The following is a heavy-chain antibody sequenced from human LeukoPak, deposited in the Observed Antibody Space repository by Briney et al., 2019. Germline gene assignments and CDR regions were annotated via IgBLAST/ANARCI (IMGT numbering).Heavy chain of an antibody. Sequence: GGSLRLSCAASGFTFSSYSMNWVRQAPGKGLEWVSSISSSSPYIYYADSLRGRFTISRDNAKNSLYLQMNSLRAEDTAVYYCARGGVPAAMGWFYPWGQGTLVTVSS. CDR1: GFTFSSYS. J-gene: IGHJ5*02. CDR2: ISSSSPYI. CDR3: ARGGVPAAMGWFYP. V-gene: IGHV3-21*01. D-gene: IGHD2-2*01.